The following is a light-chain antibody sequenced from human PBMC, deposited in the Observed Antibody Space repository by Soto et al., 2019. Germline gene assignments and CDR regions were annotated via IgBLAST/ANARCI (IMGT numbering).Light chain of an antibody. Sequence: DIQMTQSPSSLSASVEDGVIITCRASQSISNHLNWYQQKPGKDPKLLIFAASSLQSGVPARFSGSRSGPDFTLTISSLQPEEFATYYCQQSYSSSPTFGQGTKVDIK. V-gene: IGKV1-39*01. J-gene: IGKJ1*01. CDR3: QQSYSSSPT. CDR1: QSISNH. CDR2: AAS.